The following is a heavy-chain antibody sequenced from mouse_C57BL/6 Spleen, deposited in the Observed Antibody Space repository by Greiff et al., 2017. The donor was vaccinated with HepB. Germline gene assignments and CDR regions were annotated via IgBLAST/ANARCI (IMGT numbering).Heavy chain of an antibody. D-gene: IGHD2-1*01. J-gene: IGHJ4*01. CDR1: GYSITSGYY. Sequence: DVKLQESGPGLVKPSQSLSLTCSVTGYSITSGYYWNWIRQFPGNKLEWMGYISYDGSNNYNPSLKNRISITRDTSKNQFFLKLNSVTTEDTATYYCARYGNYEGYYYAMDYWGQGTSVTVSS. CDR3: ARYGNYEGYYYAMDY. CDR2: ISYDGSN. V-gene: IGHV3-6*01.